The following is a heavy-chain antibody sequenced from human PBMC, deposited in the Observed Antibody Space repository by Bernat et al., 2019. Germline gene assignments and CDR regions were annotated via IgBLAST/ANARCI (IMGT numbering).Heavy chain of an antibody. Sequence: QVHLVQSGAEVKKPGASVKVSCKASGFNFNIYAIHWVRQAPGQRLEWMGWINAGSGNTKYSQKFQGRVTITWDTSARTAYMELRSLISEDTTVYYCARRIAVAGLGAFDIWGQGTMVTVSS. D-gene: IGHD6-19*01. CDR2: INAGSGNT. CDR3: ARRIAVAGLGAFDI. CDR1: GFNFNIYA. V-gene: IGHV1-3*01. J-gene: IGHJ3*02.